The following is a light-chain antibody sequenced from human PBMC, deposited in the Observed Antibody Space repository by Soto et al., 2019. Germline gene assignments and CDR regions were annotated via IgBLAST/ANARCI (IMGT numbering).Light chain of an antibody. V-gene: IGKV3-15*01. CDR3: QPNKTCPLT. CDR1: QGVSSH. J-gene: IGKJ4*01. Sequence: EIVLTQSPATLSLSPGERATLSCRASQGVSSHFAGTXQTTAXXXRTXXXXXXTRAPGVKTRLSGSRSGPEFPLTITSLQSEAFAVYYCQPNKTCPLTFGGGTK. CDR2: XXX.